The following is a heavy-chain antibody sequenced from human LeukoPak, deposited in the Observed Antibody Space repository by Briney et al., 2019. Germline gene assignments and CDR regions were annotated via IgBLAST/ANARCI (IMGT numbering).Heavy chain of an antibody. CDR1: GGSISSSSYY. Sequence: SETLSLTCTVSGGSISSSSYYWGWIRQPPGKGLEWIGIMYYSGSTNYNPSLKSRVTISVDTSKNQFSLKLSSVTAADTAVYYCASLRSTDYYGSGIRTKFRRFDYWGQGTLVTVSP. V-gene: IGHV4-39*07. D-gene: IGHD3-10*01. CDR3: ASLRSTDYYGSGIRTKFRRFDY. J-gene: IGHJ4*02. CDR2: MYYSGST.